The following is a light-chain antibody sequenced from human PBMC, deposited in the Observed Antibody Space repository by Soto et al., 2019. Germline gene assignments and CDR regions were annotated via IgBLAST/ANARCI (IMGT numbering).Light chain of an antibody. Sequence: QMTQSPSSLSASLGDRVTITCRASRTIDNYLNWYQQKPGRAPELLVYATSSLQSGVPSRFTGGGSGTHFTLTISGLQPEDFATYFCQQSYNTPITFGQGTRLENK. V-gene: IGKV1-39*01. CDR1: RTIDNY. CDR2: ATS. J-gene: IGKJ5*01. CDR3: QQSYNTPIT.